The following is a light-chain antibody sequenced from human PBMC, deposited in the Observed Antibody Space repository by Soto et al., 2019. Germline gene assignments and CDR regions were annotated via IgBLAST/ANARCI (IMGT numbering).Light chain of an antibody. CDR2: DVS. V-gene: IGLV2-14*03. CDR1: SSDVGGYNY. J-gene: IGLJ2*01. Sequence: QSALTQPASVSGSPGQSITISCTGTSSDVGGYNYVSWYQQHPDKAPKLTIYDVSNRPSGVSNRFSGSKSGNTASLTISGLQAEDEADYYCSSYTSSSTRVFGGGTKLTVL. CDR3: SSYTSSSTRV.